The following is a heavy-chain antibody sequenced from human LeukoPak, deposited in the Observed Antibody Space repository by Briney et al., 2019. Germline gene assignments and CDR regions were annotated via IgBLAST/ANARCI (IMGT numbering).Heavy chain of an antibody. Sequence: PSETLSLTCTVSGGSISSYYWSWIRQPAGKGLEWIGRIYTSGSTNYNPSLKSRVTMSVDTSKNQFSLKLSSVTAADTAVYYCARAVKSSGWYGYYFDHWGQGTLVTVSS. CDR1: GGSISSYY. CDR2: IYTSGST. V-gene: IGHV4-4*07. D-gene: IGHD6-19*01. CDR3: ARAVKSSGWYGYYFDH. J-gene: IGHJ4*02.